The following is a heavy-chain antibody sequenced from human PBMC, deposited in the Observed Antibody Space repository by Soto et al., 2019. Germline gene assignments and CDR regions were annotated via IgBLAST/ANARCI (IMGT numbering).Heavy chain of an antibody. CDR1: GFTFSIYA. CDR3: AKDLGVYSSGWYDYYYYAMDV. Sequence: GGSLRLSCAASGFTFSIYAMSWVRQAPGKGLEWVSVISGSGGRTFDADSVKGRFTISRDNSKNTLYLQMNSLRAEDTAVYYCAKDLGVYSSGWYDYYYYAMDVWGQGTTVTVSS. D-gene: IGHD6-19*01. J-gene: IGHJ6*02. V-gene: IGHV3-23*01. CDR2: ISGSGGRT.